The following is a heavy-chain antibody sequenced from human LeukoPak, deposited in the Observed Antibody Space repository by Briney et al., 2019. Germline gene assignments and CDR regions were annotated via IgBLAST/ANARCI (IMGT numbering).Heavy chain of an antibody. J-gene: IGHJ5*02. CDR3: AKGSGSYPRWFAP. CDR2: ISGSGGST. CDR1: GFTFSSYA. V-gene: IGHV3-23*01. D-gene: IGHD1-26*01. Sequence: PGGSLRLSCAASGFTFSSYAMSWVRQAPGKGLAWVSGISGSGGSTYYADSVKGRFIISRDNSKNTLYLQMNSLRAEDTAVYYCAKGSGSYPRWFAPWGQGTQVTVSS.